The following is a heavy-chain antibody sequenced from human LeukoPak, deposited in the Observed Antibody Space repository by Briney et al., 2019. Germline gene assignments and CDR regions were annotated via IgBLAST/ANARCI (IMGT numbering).Heavy chain of an antibody. D-gene: IGHD6-6*01. Sequence: SETLSLTCTVSGGSISSGSYYWGWIRQPPGKGLEWIGIIYYSGNTYYNPSLKSRVTISVDTSKNQFSLKLTSVTAADTAVYYCARCRGSSDFDYWGQGTLVTVSS. J-gene: IGHJ4*02. CDR3: ARCRGSSDFDY. CDR2: IYYSGNT. CDR1: GGSISSGSYY. V-gene: IGHV4-39*07.